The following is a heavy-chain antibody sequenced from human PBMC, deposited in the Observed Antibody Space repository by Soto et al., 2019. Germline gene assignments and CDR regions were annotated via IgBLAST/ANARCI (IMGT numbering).Heavy chain of an antibody. V-gene: IGHV3-21*01. CDR1: GFPIGSYS. CDR3: ARDFEIVATIGWERDVYYGMDV. D-gene: IGHD5-12*01. Sequence: GGSKRLSSAASGFPIGSYSMNWVSQAPGKGLEWVSSISSSSSYIYYADSVKGRFTISRDNAKNSLYLQMNSLRAEDTAVYYCARDFEIVATIGWERDVYYGMDVWGQGTTVTVSS. J-gene: IGHJ6*02. CDR2: ISSSSSYI.